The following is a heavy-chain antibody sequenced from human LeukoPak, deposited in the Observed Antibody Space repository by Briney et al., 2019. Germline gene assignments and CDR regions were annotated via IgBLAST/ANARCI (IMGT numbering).Heavy chain of an antibody. D-gene: IGHD3-10*01. CDR1: GGSISSYF. V-gene: IGHV4-4*07. CDR2: IHASGTT. Sequence: PSETLSLTCNVSGGSISSYFWTWIRQPAGKGLEWIGRIHASGTTNYNSSLKSRVSMSVDTSKDQFSLKLTSVTAADTAVYFCARDGADVYGRAFDYWGQGTLSASPQ. CDR3: ARDGADVYGRAFDY. J-gene: IGHJ4*02.